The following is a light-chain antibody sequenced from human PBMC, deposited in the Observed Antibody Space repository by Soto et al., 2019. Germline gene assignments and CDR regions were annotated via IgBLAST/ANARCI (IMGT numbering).Light chain of an antibody. CDR1: SSDVGSHNT. Sequence: QSVLTQPASVSGSPGQSITIPCTGTSSDVGSHNTVSWYQQHPGKAPKLMIYDVTNRPSGVSYRFSGSKSGTTASLTISGLQAEHAADYYCSSYRSSNTPVVFGGGTKVTVL. J-gene: IGLJ2*01. CDR2: DVT. CDR3: SSYRSSNTPVV. V-gene: IGLV2-14*01.